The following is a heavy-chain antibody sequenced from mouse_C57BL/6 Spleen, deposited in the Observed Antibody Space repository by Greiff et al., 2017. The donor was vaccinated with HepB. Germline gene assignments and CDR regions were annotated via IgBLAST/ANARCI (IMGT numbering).Heavy chain of an antibody. Sequence: VKLMESGAELARPGASVKLSCKASGYTFTSYGISWVKQRTGQGLEWIGEIYPRSGNTYYNEKFKGKATLTADKSSSTAYMELRSLTSEDSAVYFCARKRAYDYDGTGYYAMDYWGQGTSVTVSS. CDR2: IYPRSGNT. CDR1: GYTFTSYG. D-gene: IGHD2-4*01. V-gene: IGHV1-81*01. CDR3: ARKRAYDYDGTGYYAMDY. J-gene: IGHJ4*01.